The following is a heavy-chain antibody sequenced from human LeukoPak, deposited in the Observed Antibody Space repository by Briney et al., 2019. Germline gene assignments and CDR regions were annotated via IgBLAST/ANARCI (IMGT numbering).Heavy chain of an antibody. Sequence: SETLSLTCTVSGGSINSYYWSWIRQPAGQGLEWIGRIYTSGSTNYNPSLKSRVTMSVDTSKNQFSLKLSSVTAADTAVYYCAREVAAAGTLLYDYWGQGTLVTVSS. CDR3: AREVAAAGTLLYDY. CDR2: IYTSGST. D-gene: IGHD6-13*01. V-gene: IGHV4-4*07. J-gene: IGHJ4*02. CDR1: GGSINSYY.